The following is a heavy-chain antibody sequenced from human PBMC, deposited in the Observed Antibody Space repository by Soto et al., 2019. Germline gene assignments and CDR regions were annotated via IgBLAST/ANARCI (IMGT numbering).Heavy chain of an antibody. D-gene: IGHD1-7*01. Sequence: ASAKVSCKASGYTFTDYYMHWARQAPGQGLEWMGWINPNSGGTNYAQKFQGRVTMTRDTSISTAYMELSRLRSDDTAVYYCARKLELRGSYYYYYDMDVWGQGTTVTVSS. CDR1: GYTFTDYY. CDR3: ARKLELRGSYYYYYDMDV. J-gene: IGHJ6*02. CDR2: INPNSGGT. V-gene: IGHV1-2*02.